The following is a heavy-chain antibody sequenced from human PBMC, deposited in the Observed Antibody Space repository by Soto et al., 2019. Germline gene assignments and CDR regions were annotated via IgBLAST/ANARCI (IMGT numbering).Heavy chain of an antibody. CDR3: ERGRLGYCSGGSCYNRAWFDP. D-gene: IGHD2-15*01. V-gene: IGHV1-69*01. CDR2: IIPIFGTA. Sequence: QVQLVQSGAEVKKPGSSVKVSCKASGGTFSSYAISWVRQAPGQGLEWMGGIIPIFGTANYAQKFQGRVTITADESTSTAYMELSSLRSEDTAVYYCERGRLGYCSGGSCYNRAWFDPWGQGTLVTVSS. CDR1: GGTFSSYA. J-gene: IGHJ5*02.